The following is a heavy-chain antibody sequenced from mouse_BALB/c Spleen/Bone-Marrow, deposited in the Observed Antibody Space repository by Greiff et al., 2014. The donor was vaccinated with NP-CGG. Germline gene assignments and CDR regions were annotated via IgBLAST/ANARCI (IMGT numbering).Heavy chain of an antibody. D-gene: IGHD2-4*01. CDR1: GFNIKDTY. Sequence: VKLSCTASGFNIKDTYMHWVKQRPEQCLEWIGRIDPANGNTKYDPKFQGKATITADTSSDTAYLQISSLTSEDTAVYYCATMITDWYFDVWGAGTTVTVSS. CDR3: ATMITDWYFDV. V-gene: IGHV14-3*02. CDR2: IDPANGNT. J-gene: IGHJ1*01.